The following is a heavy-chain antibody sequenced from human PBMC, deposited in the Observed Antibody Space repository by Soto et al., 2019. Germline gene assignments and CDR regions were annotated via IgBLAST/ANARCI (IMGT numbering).Heavy chain of an antibody. J-gene: IGHJ4*01. CDR1: GFIFSNYW. D-gene: IGHD5-18*01. CDR3: VRDVTGGYSFGC. Sequence: EVQLVESGGGLVQPGGSLRLSCAASGFIFSNYWMYWVRQAPGKGLEWVANIKLDGSEKYYVESVKGRFTISRDNARNSLYLQMNILRAEDTAVYYCVRDVTGGYSFGCWGHGTLVTVSS. CDR2: IKLDGSEK. V-gene: IGHV3-7*05.